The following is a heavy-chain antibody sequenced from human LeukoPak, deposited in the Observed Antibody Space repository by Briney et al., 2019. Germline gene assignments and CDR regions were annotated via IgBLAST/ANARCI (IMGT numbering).Heavy chain of an antibody. J-gene: IGHJ4*02. CDR3: AREGGDSSGYYHDY. D-gene: IGHD3-22*01. V-gene: IGHV4-34*01. Sequence: SETLSLTCAVYDESFSGYYWSWIRQPPGKGLEWVGSFSYSGTTYYNPSLKSRVTISVDTSKNQFSLKLSSVTAADTAVYYCAREGGDSSGYYHDYWGQGTLVTVSS. CDR1: DESFSGYY. CDR2: FSYSGTT.